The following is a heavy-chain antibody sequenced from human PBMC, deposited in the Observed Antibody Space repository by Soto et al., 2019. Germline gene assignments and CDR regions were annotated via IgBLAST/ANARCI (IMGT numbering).Heavy chain of an antibody. CDR1: GSSSSSNAVV. V-gene: IGHV6-1*01. CDR2: TYYRSKWYN. Sequence: TRTVTCTISGSSSSSNAVVCILIRQSPSRDLEWLGRTYYRSKWYNDYAVSVKSRIAINPDTSKNQFSLQLNSVTPVDSAVYYCARGSYDSTWSWGQGTLVTVSS. D-gene: IGHD6-13*01. J-gene: IGHJ5*02. CDR3: ARGSYDSTWS.